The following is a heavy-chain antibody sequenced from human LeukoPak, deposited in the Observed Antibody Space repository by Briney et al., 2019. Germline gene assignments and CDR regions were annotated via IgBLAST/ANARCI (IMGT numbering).Heavy chain of an antibody. CDR1: GFTLSSYA. J-gene: IGHJ4*01. CDR2: ISYDGSNK. V-gene: IGHV3-30-3*01. D-gene: IGHD3-10*01. Sequence: GRSLRLSCAASGFTLSSYAMHWVRQAPGKGLEWGAVISYDGSNKYYADSVKGRFTIPRENSKNTLYLQMSSLKAEDTAVYYCARDGPITTVRGVHFDYWXXXXXXTXSS. CDR3: ARDGPITTVRGVHFDY.